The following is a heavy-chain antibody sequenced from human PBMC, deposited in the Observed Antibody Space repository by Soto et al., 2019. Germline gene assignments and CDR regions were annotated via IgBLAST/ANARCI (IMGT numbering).Heavy chain of an antibody. CDR2: IYYSGST. D-gene: IGHD3-10*01. CDR3: ARLVRGVIPQGWIDYYYYGMDV. J-gene: IGHJ6*02. Sequence: SETLSLTCTVSGGCISSSSYYWGWIRQPPGKGLEWIGSIYYSGSTYYNPSLKSRVTISVDTSKNQFSLKLSSVTAADTAVYYCARLVRGVIPQGWIDYYYYGMDVWGQGTTVTVSS. CDR1: GGCISSSSYY. V-gene: IGHV4-39*07.